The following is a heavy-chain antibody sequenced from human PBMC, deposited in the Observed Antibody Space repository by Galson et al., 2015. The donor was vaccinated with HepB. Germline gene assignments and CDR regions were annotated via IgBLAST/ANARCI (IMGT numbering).Heavy chain of an antibody. V-gene: IGHV3-7*01. CDR2: INQDGSVK. Sequence: SLRLSCAASGFTISSYWMTWVRQAPGKGLEWVANINQDGSVKYYVDSVKGRFTISRDNAKNSLFLQMNSLRAEDTAVYFCARSIGAAGGYWGQGTLVTVSS. CDR3: ARSIGAAGGY. CDR1: GFTISSYW. D-gene: IGHD6-13*01. J-gene: IGHJ4*02.